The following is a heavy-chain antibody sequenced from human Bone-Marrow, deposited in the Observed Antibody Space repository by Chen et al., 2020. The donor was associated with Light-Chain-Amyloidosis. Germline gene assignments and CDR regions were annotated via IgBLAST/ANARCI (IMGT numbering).Heavy chain of an antibody. CDR2: IIPIFGTA. CDR3: ARDVQLEGTGWFDP. J-gene: IGHJ5*02. CDR1: GGTFSSYA. D-gene: IGHD6-6*01. Sequence: QVQLVQSGAEVKKPGSSVKVSCKASGGTFSSYAISWVRQAPGQGLEWMGGIIPIFGTANYAQKFEGRVTITADESTSTAYMKLSSLRSEETAVYYCARDVQLEGTGWFDPWGQGTLVTVSS. V-gene: IGHV1-69*01.